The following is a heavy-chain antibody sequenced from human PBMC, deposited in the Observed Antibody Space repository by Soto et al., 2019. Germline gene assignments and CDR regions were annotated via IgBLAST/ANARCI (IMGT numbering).Heavy chain of an antibody. V-gene: IGHV4-59*01. CDR1: GGSISSYY. Sequence: SETLSLTCTVSGGSISSYYWSWIRQPPGKGLEWIGYIYYSGSTNYNPSLKSRVTISVDTSKNQFSLKLSSVTAADTAVYYCARSAYDFWSGYYSGRLDVWGQGTTVTVSS. D-gene: IGHD3-3*01. J-gene: IGHJ6*02. CDR2: IYYSGST. CDR3: ARSAYDFWSGYYSGRLDV.